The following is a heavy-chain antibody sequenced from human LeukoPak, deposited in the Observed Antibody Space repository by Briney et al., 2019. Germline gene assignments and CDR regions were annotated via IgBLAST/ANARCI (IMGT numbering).Heavy chain of an antibody. Sequence: SQTLSLTCTVSGGSISSGGYYWSWIRQPPGKGLEWIGYIYHSGSTYYNPSLKSRVTISVDRSKNQFSLKLSSVTAADTAVYYCARDRIAAAPLDAFDIWGQGTMVTVSS. CDR3: ARDRIAAAPLDAFDI. V-gene: IGHV4-30-2*01. J-gene: IGHJ3*02. CDR1: GGSISSGGYY. D-gene: IGHD6-13*01. CDR2: IYHSGST.